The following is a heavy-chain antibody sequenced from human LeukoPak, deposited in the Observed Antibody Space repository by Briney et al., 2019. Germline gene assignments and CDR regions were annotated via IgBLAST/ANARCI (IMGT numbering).Heavy chain of an antibody. CDR3: ARDPRWLTPDCTSTSCYENYFDP. J-gene: IGHJ5*02. V-gene: IGHV4-38-2*02. Sequence: SETLSLTFAVSGYSISSGYQGAWIRQSPGKGLEWIGSIYHSGSAHYNPSLKSRVTISVETSKNQFSLKMYSVTAADTAVYYCARDPRWLTPDCTSTSCYENYFDPWGQGTLVTVSS. D-gene: IGHD2-2*01. CDR1: GYSISSGYQ. CDR2: IYHSGSA.